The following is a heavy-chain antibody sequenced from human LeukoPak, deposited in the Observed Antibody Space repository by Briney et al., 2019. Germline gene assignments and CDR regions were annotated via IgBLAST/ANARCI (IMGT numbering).Heavy chain of an antibody. CDR3: AREIKYCSSTSCYGRFDP. D-gene: IGHD2-2*01. V-gene: IGHV4-31*02. CDR1: GFTFSSYA. CDR2: IYYSGST. Sequence: LRLSCAASGFTFSSYAMSWIRQHPGKGLEWIGYIYYSGSTYYNPSLKSRVTISVDTSKNQFSLKLSSVTAADTAVYYCAREIKYCSSTSCYGRFDPWGQGTLVTVSS. J-gene: IGHJ5*02.